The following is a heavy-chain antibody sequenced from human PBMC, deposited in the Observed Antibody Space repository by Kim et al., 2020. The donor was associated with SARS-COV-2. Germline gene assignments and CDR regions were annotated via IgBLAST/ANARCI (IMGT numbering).Heavy chain of an antibody. CDR3: ARGDRASSGRDFDY. V-gene: IGHV7-4-1*02. Sequence: AQGFTGRFVFSLDTSVSTAYLQISSLKAEDTAVYYCARGDRASSGRDFDYWGQGTLVTVSS. J-gene: IGHJ4*02. D-gene: IGHD6-19*01.